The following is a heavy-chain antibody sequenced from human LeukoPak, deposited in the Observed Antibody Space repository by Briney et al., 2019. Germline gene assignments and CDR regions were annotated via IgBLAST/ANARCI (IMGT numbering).Heavy chain of an antibody. V-gene: IGHV4-59*01. CDR2: FYNSDNT. Sequence: SETLSLTCAVYGGSFSGYYWTWIRQPPGKGLEWIGFFYNSDNTNYNPSLKSRVTISVDTSKNQFSLKLSSVTAADTAIYYCARGLNKFDPWGQGTLVTVSS. CDR3: ARGLNKFDP. J-gene: IGHJ5*02. CDR1: GGSFSGYY.